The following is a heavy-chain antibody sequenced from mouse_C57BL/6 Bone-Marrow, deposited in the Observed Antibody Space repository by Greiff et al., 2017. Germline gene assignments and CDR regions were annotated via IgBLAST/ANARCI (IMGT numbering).Heavy chain of an antibody. CDR1: GYAFSSSW. CDR3: AGWSGYFDV. V-gene: IGHV1-82*01. J-gene: IGHJ1*03. Sequence: VQLQQSGPELVKPGASVKISCKASGYAFSSSWMNWVKQRPGKGLEGIGGFYPGEGDTTYNGKFKGKATLTADKSSSTAYMQLSSLTSEDSAVYFCAGWSGYFDVWGTGTTVTVSS. CDR2: FYPGEGDT.